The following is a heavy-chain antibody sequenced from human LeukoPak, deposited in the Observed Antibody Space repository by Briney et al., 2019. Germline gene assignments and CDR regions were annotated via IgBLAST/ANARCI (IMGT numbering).Heavy chain of an antibody. CDR1: GYTFTGYY. D-gene: IGHD2-2*01. Sequence: GASVKVSCKASGYTFTGYYMHWVRQAPGQGLEWMGWINPNSGGTNYAQKLQGRVTMTTDTSTSTAYMELRSLRSDDTAVYYCAIAGTRYCSSTSCLTRWFDPWGQGTLVTVSS. CDR3: AIAGTRYCSSTSCLTRWFDP. V-gene: IGHV1-2*02. J-gene: IGHJ5*02. CDR2: INPNSGGT.